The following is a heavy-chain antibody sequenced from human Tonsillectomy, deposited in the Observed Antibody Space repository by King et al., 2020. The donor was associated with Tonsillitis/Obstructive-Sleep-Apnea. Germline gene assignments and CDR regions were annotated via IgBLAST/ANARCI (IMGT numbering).Heavy chain of an antibody. CDR2: IYYSGRT. V-gene: IGHV4-39*01. J-gene: IGHJ6*03. Sequence: QLQESGPGLVKPSETLSLTCTVSGGSIRSSSYYWGWIRQPPGKGLEWIGSIYYSGRTYYNPSLKSRVTISVDTSKNQFSLKQSSVTYAYTDVYYCASKNWYYAYSYYYYYMDVWGTGTTVTVSS. CDR1: GGSIRSSSYY. D-gene: IGHD1-7*01. CDR3: ASKNWYYAYSYYYYYMDV.